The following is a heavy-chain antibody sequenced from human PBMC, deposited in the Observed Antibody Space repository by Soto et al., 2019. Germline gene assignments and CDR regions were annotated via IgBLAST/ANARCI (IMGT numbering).Heavy chain of an antibody. CDR3: ARHPSRDWPHYFDY. CDR1: GVTFNKYA. D-gene: IGHD2-21*02. J-gene: IGHJ4*02. V-gene: IGHV3-23*01. CDR2: VSGSGSTT. Sequence: PGGSLRLSCEASGVTFNKYAMSWVRKTPGKGLEWISSVSGSGSTTDYADSVKGRFTISRDNSKNTLFLQVSNLRVEDTAVYHCARHPSRDWPHYFDYWGQGTLVTVSS.